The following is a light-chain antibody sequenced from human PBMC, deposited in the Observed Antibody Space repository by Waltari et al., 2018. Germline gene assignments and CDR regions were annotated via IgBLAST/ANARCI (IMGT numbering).Light chain of an antibody. CDR1: TLGDRY. CDR3: QTWDSRTVV. Sequence: SYDLTQPPSVSVTPGHTASITCSGDTLGDRYVSWYQQKPGQSPLLVIYQDIKRPSGIPERFSGSTSGNTATLTISGTQARDEADYYCQTWDSRTVVFGGGTKLTVL. CDR2: QDI. V-gene: IGLV3-1*01. J-gene: IGLJ2*01.